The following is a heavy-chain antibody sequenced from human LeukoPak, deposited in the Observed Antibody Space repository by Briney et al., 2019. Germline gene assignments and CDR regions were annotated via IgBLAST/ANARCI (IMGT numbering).Heavy chain of an antibody. CDR3: ARDRVDCSGGSCYSGYYYYYMDV. J-gene: IGHJ6*03. V-gene: IGHV3-21*01. D-gene: IGHD2-15*01. Sequence: GGSLRLSCAASGFTLSSYSMNWVRQAPGKGLEWVSSISSSSSYIYYADSVKGRFTISRDNAKNSLYLQMNSLRAEDTAVYYCARDRVDCSGGSCYSGYYYYYMDVWGKGTTVTVSS. CDR2: ISSSSSYI. CDR1: GFTLSSYS.